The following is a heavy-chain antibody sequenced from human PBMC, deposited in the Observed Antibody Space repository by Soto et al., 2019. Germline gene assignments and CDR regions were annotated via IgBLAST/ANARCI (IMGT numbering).Heavy chain of an antibody. CDR3: ARAVEYLYTSSWYFDN. CDR2: ISAYNGNT. V-gene: IGHV1-18*01. CDR1: GYTFTKYG. D-gene: IGHD6-13*01. J-gene: IGHJ4*02. Sequence: QVQLVQSGAEVKKPGASVKVSCKASGYTFTKYGISWVRQAPGQGLEWMGWISAYNGNTNYAQKLQGRVTMTTDTYTSTAYMELRSLRSDDTAVFYCARAVEYLYTSSWYFDNWGQGTLVTVSS.